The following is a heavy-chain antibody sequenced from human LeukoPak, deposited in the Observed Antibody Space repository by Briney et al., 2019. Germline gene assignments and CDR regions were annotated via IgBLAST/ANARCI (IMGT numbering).Heavy chain of an antibody. Sequence: GESLKISCKISGYKLTNDWIGWVRQVPGKGLEWASSISSSSSYIYYGDSVKGRFTISRDNAKNSLYLQMNSLRAEDTAVYYCARDGAVTNGRYFDYWGQGTLVTVSS. D-gene: IGHD4-17*01. CDR2: ISSSSSYI. CDR3: ARDGAVTNGRYFDY. CDR1: GYKLTNDW. V-gene: IGHV3-21*01. J-gene: IGHJ4*02.